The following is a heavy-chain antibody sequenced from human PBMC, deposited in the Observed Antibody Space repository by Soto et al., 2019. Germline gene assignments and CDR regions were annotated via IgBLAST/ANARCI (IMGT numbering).Heavy chain of an antibody. CDR3: ATTPLSTEYFQH. V-gene: IGHV1-69*13. J-gene: IGHJ1*01. CDR1: GGTFSSYA. CDR2: IIPIFGTA. Sequence: ASVKVSCKASGGTFSSYAISWVRQAPGQGLEWMGGIIPIFGTANYAQKFQGRVTITADESTSTAYMELSSLRSEDTAVYYCATTPLSTEYFQHWGQGTLFTVSS. D-gene: IGHD3-16*01.